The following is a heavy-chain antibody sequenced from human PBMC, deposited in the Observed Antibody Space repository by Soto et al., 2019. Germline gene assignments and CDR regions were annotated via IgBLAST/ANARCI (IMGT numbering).Heavy chain of an antibody. Sequence: PGGSLRLSCAASGFTFSSYGMHWVRQAPGKGLEWVAVIWYDGSNKYYADSVKGQFTISRDNSKNTLYLQMNSLRAEYTAVYYCARDPTYSSSSNWFDPWGQGTLVTVSS. CDR2: IWYDGSNK. CDR3: ARDPTYSSSSNWFDP. V-gene: IGHV3-33*01. CDR1: GFTFSSYG. D-gene: IGHD6-6*01. J-gene: IGHJ5*02.